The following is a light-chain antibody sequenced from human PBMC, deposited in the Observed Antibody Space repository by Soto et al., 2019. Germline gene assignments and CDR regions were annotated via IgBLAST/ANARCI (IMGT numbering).Light chain of an antibody. V-gene: IGKV1-9*01. CDR2: AAS. CDR1: QGISSY. J-gene: IGKJ4*01. Sequence: DIQLTQSPSFLSASVGDRVTITCRASQGISSYLAWYQQKPGKAPKLLVYAASTLQSGVPSRFSGSGSGTEFTLTISSLQPEDFATYYCQQPNSYPRTFGGGTKVDIK. CDR3: QQPNSYPRT.